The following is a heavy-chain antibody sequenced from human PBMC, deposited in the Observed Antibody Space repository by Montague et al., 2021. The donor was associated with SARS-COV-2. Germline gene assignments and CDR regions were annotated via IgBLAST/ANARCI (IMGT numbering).Heavy chain of an antibody. CDR1: GASVASGNFF. CDR3: ARSRANVPSRPGFDY. CDR2: MYYTGXT. D-gene: IGHD6-6*01. V-gene: IGHV4-61*01. Sequence: SETLSLTCTVSGASVASGNFFWSWIRQPPGEGLEWIGYMYYTGXTXYXXXXEXRVTMPVDPSKNQFSLTLTSVTAADTAVYYCARSRANVPSRPGFDYWGQGALVTVSS. J-gene: IGHJ4*02.